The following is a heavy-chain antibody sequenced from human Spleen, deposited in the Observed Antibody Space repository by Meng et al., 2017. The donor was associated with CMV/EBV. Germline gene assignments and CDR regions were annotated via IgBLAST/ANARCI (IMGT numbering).Heavy chain of an antibody. CDR2: ISSSGSTI. CDR1: GFTFSDYY. CDR3: ARVGGLRGKSFWDYYGMDV. V-gene: IGHV3-11*01. D-gene: IGHD4-23*01. J-gene: IGHJ6*02. Sequence: GGSLRLSCAASGFTFSDYYMSWIRQAPGKGLEWVSSISSSGSTIYYADSVKGRFTISGDNAKNSLYLQMNSLRAEDTAVYYCARVGGLRGKSFWDYYGMDVWGQGTTVTVSS.